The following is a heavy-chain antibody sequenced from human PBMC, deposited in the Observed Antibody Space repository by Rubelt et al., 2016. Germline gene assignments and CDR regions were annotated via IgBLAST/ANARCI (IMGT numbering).Heavy chain of an antibody. V-gene: IGHV3-23*01. CDR2: ISASGGTT. CDR3: AKEVNSGSYNYFDS. Sequence: GKGLEWLSGISASGGTTYYADSVKGRFTISRDNPESTLYLQMNSLRADDTAVYSCAKEVNSGSYNYFDSWGQGILVTVSS. J-gene: IGHJ4*02. D-gene: IGHD1-26*01.